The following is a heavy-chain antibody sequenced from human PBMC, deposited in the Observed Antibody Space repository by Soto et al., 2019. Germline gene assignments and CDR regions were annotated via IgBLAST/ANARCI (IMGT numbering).Heavy chain of an antibody. CDR3: AKDIGQWVAVAGRGPY. D-gene: IGHD6-19*01. V-gene: IGHV3-30*18. CDR2: ISYDGSNK. J-gene: IGHJ4*02. CDR1: GFTFSSYG. Sequence: QVQLVESGGGVVQPGRSLRLSCAASGFTFSSYGMHWVRQAPGKGLEWVAIISYDGSNKYYADSVKGRFTISRDNSKNRLYLQMNILRAEDTAVYYCAKDIGQWVAVAGRGPYWGQGTLVTVSS.